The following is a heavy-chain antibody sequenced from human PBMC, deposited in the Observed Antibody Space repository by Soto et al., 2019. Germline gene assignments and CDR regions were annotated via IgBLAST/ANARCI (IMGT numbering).Heavy chain of an antibody. CDR2: VIPILGIA. CDR1: GGTFSSYT. J-gene: IGHJ4*02. D-gene: IGHD4-17*01. V-gene: IGHV1-69*02. Sequence: QVQLVQSGAEVKKPGSSVKVSCKASGGTFSSYTISWVRQAPGQGLEWMGRVIPILGIAKYAQKFQGRVTTTAEKSTSTDYMERSSLRSEDTAVYYCASRGATVITFGGVDHWGQGTLGTVSS. CDR3: ASRGATVITFGGVDH.